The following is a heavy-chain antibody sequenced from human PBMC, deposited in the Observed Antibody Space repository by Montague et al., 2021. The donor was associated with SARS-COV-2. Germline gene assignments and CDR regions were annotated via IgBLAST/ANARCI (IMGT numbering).Heavy chain of an antibody. V-gene: IGHV4-61*02. CDR1: GVSISSGTYY. J-gene: IGHJ5*02. CDR3: ATPGLSGDSWFDP. Sequence: TLSLTCTVSGVSISSGTYYWSWIRQPPGKGLEWIGRVYTSGSTNYNPSLESRATLSVDTSKNQFSLKLRSVTAADTAVYFCATPGLSGDSWFDPWGQGTMVAVSS. CDR2: VYTSGST. D-gene: IGHD7-27*01.